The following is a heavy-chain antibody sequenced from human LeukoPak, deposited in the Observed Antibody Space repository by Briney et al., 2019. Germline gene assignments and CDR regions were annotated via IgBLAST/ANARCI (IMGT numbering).Heavy chain of an antibody. V-gene: IGHV3-23*01. D-gene: IGHD3-22*01. CDR3: ANLGGSGYYYLDAFDI. CDR1: GFTFSSYA. Sequence: GGSLRLSCAASGFTFSSYAMSWVRQAPGKGLEWVSAISGSGGSTYYADSVEGRFTISRDNSKNTLYLQMNSLRAEDTAVYYCANLGGSGYYYLDAFDIWGQGTMVTVSS. J-gene: IGHJ3*02. CDR2: ISGSGGST.